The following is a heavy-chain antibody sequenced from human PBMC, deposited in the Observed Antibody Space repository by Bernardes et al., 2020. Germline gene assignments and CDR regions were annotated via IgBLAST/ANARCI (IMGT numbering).Heavy chain of an antibody. Sequence: GGSLRLSCAASGFTFSDYGMHWVRQAPGKGLQWVAVIWNDGTTKYYADSVRGRFTISRDNSKKTVVLEMSSLGAEDTAVYYCARDEIASAGRYYYYSGMDVWGKGTTLTVSS. CDR3: ARDEIASAGRYYYYSGMDV. J-gene: IGHJ6*04. CDR1: GFTFSDYG. CDR2: IWNDGTTK. D-gene: IGHD6-13*01. V-gene: IGHV3-33*01.